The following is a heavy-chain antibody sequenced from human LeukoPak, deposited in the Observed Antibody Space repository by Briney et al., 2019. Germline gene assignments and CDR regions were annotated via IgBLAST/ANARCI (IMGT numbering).Heavy chain of an antibody. J-gene: IGHJ4*02. D-gene: IGHD6-13*01. V-gene: IGHV4-4*02. Sequence: SETLSLTCAVSGGSISSSNWWSWVRQPPGKGLEWIGEIYHSGSTNYNPSLKSRVTISVDKSKNQFSLKLSSVTAADTAVYYCARDPPGGIAAAPDYWGQGTLVTVSS. CDR1: GGSISSSNW. CDR2: IYHSGST. CDR3: ARDPPGGIAAAPDY.